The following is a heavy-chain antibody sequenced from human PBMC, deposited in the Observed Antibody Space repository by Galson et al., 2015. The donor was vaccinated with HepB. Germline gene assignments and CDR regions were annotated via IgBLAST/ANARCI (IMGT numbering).Heavy chain of an antibody. V-gene: IGHV3-33*01. CDR3: ARVAAAGTGYFDY. J-gene: IGHJ4*02. CDR2: IWYDGSKE. CDR1: GFTFSSYG. Sequence: SLRLSCAASGFTFSSYGMHWVRQAPGKGLEWVAVIWYDGSKEYYAESVKGRFTISRDNSKNTLYLQMNSLRAEDTAVYYCARVAAAGTGYFDYWGQGTLVTVSS. D-gene: IGHD6-13*01.